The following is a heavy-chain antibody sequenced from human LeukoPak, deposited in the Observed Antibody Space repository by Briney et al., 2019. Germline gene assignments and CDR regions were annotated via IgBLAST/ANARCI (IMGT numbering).Heavy chain of an antibody. Sequence: GGSLRLSCAASGFTLSSYWMSWVRQARGKGLEWVANIKQDGSEKYYVDSVKGRFSVSRNNANDSLYLQMNSMRAEDTAVYYCARDHFPDLELPIEVQSDYWGQGTLVTVSS. CDR2: IKQDGSEK. J-gene: IGHJ4*02. CDR1: GFTLSSYW. D-gene: IGHD1-7*01. CDR3: ARDHFPDLELPIEVQSDY. V-gene: IGHV3-7*01.